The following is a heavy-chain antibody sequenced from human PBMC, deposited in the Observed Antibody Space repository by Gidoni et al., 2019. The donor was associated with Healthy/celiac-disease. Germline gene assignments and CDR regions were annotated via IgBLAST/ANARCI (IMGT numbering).Heavy chain of an antibody. CDR3: ARDGGSGGSYYWNNWFDP. CDR1: GFTFSSYA. V-gene: IGHV3-30*04. Sequence: QVQLVESGGGVVQPGRSLRLSCAASGFTFSSYAMHWVRQAPGKGLEWVAVISYDGSNKYYADSVKGRFTISRDNSKNTLYLQMNSLRAEDTAVYYCARDGGSGGSYYWNNWFDPWGQGTLVTVSS. CDR2: ISYDGSNK. J-gene: IGHJ5*02. D-gene: IGHD1-26*01.